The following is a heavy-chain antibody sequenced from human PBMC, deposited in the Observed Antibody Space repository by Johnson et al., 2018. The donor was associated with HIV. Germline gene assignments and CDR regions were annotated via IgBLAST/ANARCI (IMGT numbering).Heavy chain of an antibody. CDR1: GFSVSSNY. CDR2: IYSGGSK. D-gene: IGHD4-23*01. Sequence: VQLVESGGGLVQPGGSLRLSCATSGFSVSSNYMSWVRQAPGKGLEWVSVIYSGGSKYYADSVKGRFTISRDNAKNSLYLQMNSLRAEDTALYYCARALGTAVGAFDIWGQGTMVTVSS. J-gene: IGHJ3*02. V-gene: IGHV3-66*01. CDR3: ARALGTAVGAFDI.